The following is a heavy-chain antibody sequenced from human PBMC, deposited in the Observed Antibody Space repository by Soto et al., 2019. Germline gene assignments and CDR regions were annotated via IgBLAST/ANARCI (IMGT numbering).Heavy chain of an antibody. V-gene: IGHV1-3*01. J-gene: IGHJ4*02. CDR1: GYTFTSYA. CDR3: ARSIRLAGDY. Sequence: QVQLVQSGAEVKKPGASVKVSCKASGYTFTSYAMHWVRQAPGQRLEWMGWINAGNGNTKYSQKFQGRVTITRDTSASTPYMELTSLTSEDTAVYFSARSIRLAGDYWRQRTLVTVSS. CDR2: INAGNGNT.